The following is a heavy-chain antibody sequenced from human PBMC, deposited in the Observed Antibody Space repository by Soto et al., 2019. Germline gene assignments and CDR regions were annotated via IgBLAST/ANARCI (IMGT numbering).Heavy chain of an antibody. Sequence: QVQLVESGGGVVQPGRSLRLSCAASGFTFSSYGMHWVHQAPGKGLEWVAVISYDGSNKYYADSVKGRFTISRDNSKNTLYLPMNSLRAEDTAVYYCAKGPAIVLVPAAMNYYYGMDVWGQGTTVTVSS. D-gene: IGHD2-2*01. CDR2: ISYDGSNK. CDR3: AKGPAIVLVPAAMNYYYGMDV. J-gene: IGHJ6*02. CDR1: GFTFSSYG. V-gene: IGHV3-30*18.